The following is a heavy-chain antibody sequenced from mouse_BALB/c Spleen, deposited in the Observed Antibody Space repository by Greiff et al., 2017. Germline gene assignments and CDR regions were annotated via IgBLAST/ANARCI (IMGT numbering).Heavy chain of an antibody. V-gene: IGHV1-80*01. J-gene: IGHJ3*01. Sequence: VKLQESGAELVRPGSSVKISCKASGYAFSSYWMNWVKQRPGQGLEWIGQIYPGDGDTNYNGKFKGKATLTADKSSSTAYMQLSSLTSEDSAVYFCARVDPKGFAYWGQGTLVTVSA. CDR3: ARVDPKGFAY. CDR1: GYAFSSYW. CDR2: IYPGDGDT.